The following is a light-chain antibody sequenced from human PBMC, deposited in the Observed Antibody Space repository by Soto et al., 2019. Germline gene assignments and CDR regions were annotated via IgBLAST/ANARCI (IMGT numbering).Light chain of an antibody. CDR1: QNINSH. J-gene: IGKJ2*01. CDR2: AAS. Sequence: DIQMTQSPSSLSASIGDRVTITCRASQNINSHLNWYQQKPGKAPKVLIYAASRLQSGVPSRFSGSGSGTEFTLTISSREPEDVATYYCQQSHITTLFTFGKGTKLEIK. CDR3: QQSHITTLFT. V-gene: IGKV1-39*01.